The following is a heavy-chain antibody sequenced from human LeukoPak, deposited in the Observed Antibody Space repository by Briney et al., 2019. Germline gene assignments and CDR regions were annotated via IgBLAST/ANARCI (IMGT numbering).Heavy chain of an antibody. D-gene: IGHD5-18*01. CDR2: IYYSGST. CDR3: ARQDHTAPFDY. J-gene: IGHJ4*02. Sequence: SETLSLTCTVSGGSISSYYWSWIRQPPGKGLEWIGYIYYSGSTNYNPSLKSRVTISVDTSKNQFSLKLSSVTAADTAVYYCARQDHTAPFDYWGQGTLVTVSS. CDR1: GGSISSYY. V-gene: IGHV4-59*01.